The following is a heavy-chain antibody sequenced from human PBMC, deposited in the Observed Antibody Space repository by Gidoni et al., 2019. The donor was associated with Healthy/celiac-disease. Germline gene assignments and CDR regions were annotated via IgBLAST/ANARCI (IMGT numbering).Heavy chain of an antibody. J-gene: IGHJ2*01. CDR2: IDTSGST. D-gene: IGHD1-26*01. CDR1: GGSISSGSYY. Sequence: HVQLQESGPGLVKPSQTLSLTCTVSGGSISSGSYYWSWIRQPAGKGLEWIGRIDTSGSTNYNPSLKSRVTISVDTSKNQFSLKLSSVTAADTAVYYCARDILPVGATELWGRGTLVTVSS. V-gene: IGHV4-61*02. CDR3: ARDILPVGATEL.